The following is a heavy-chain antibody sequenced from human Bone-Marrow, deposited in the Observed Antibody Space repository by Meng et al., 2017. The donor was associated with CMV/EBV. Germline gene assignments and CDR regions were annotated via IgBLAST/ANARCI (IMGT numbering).Heavy chain of an antibody. CDR2: ISAYNGNT. CDR1: GYTFTSYG. J-gene: IGHJ4*02. D-gene: IGHD3-10*01. V-gene: IGHV1-18*01. CDR3: ARGKSGFGYGAEIDY. Sequence: ASVKVSCKASGYTFTSYGISWVRQAPGQGLEWMGWISAYNGNTNYAQKLQGRVTMTTDTSTSTAYMELSSLRSEDTAVYYCARGKSGFGYGAEIDYWGQGTLVTVSS.